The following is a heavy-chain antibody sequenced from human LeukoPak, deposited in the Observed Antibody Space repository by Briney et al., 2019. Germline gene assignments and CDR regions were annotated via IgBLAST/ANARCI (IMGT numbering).Heavy chain of an antibody. CDR3: ARDLAPWFGEQGSSNWFDP. CDR1: GYTFTSYG. J-gene: IGHJ5*02. V-gene: IGHV1-18*01. CDR2: ISAYNGNT. D-gene: IGHD3-10*01. Sequence: GASVKVSCKASGYTFTSYGISWVRQAPGQGLEWMGWISAYNGNTNYAQKLQGRVTMTTDTSTSTAYMELRSLRSDDTAVYYCARDLAPWFGEQGSSNWFDPWGQGTLVTVSS.